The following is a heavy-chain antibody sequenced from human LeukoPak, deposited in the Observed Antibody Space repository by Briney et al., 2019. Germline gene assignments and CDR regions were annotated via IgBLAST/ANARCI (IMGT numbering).Heavy chain of an antibody. Sequence: SETLSLTCTVSGGSISSSSYYWGWIRQPPGKGLEWIGSIYYSGSTNYNPSLKSRVTISVDTSKNQFSLKLSSVTAADTAVYYCARHGDYRGYYYYYYMDVWGKGTTVTVSS. CDR3: ARHGDYRGYYYYYYMDV. CDR2: IYYSGST. CDR1: GGSISSSSYY. D-gene: IGHD4-17*01. V-gene: IGHV4-39*07. J-gene: IGHJ6*03.